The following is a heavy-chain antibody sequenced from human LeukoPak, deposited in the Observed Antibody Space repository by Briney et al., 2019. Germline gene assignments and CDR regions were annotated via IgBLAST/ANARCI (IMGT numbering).Heavy chain of an antibody. Sequence: GGSLRLSCAASGFTFSNYAMSWVRQAPGTGLEWVSAISDSGGSTYYAESVKGRFTISRDNARNSLYLQMNNLRAEDTAVYHCARGDGDDNWLIDYWGQGTLVTVSS. CDR1: GFTFSNYA. CDR2: ISDSGGST. CDR3: ARGDGDDNWLIDY. J-gene: IGHJ4*02. D-gene: IGHD1-1*01. V-gene: IGHV3-23*01.